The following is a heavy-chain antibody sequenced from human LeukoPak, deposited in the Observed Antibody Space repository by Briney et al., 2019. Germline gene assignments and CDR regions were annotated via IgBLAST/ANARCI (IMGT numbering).Heavy chain of an antibody. D-gene: IGHD6-6*01. CDR2: IYTSGST. V-gene: IGHV4-4*09. CDR1: GGSISGYY. CDR3: ARLYVAARPVPWFDP. J-gene: IGHJ5*02. Sequence: SETLSLTCTVSGGSISGYYWSWIRQPPGKGLEWIGYIYTSGSTNYNPSLKSRVTISVDTSKNQFSLKLSSVTAADTAVYYCARLYVAARPVPWFDPWGQGTLVTVSS.